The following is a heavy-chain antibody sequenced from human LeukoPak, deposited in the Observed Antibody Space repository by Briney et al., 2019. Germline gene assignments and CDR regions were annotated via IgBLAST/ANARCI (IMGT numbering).Heavy chain of an antibody. D-gene: IGHD2-2*02. Sequence: ASVKVSCKASGYTFTSYGISWVRQAPGQGLEWMGWISAYNGNTNYAQKLQGRVTMTTDTSTSTAYMELSSLRSEDTAVYYCARPYCSSTSCYRGWFDPWGQGTLVTVSS. V-gene: IGHV1-18*01. CDR1: GYTFTSYG. CDR2: ISAYNGNT. J-gene: IGHJ5*02. CDR3: ARPYCSSTSCYRGWFDP.